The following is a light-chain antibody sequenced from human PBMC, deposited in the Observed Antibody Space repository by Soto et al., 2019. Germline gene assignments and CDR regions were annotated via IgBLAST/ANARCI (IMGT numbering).Light chain of an antibody. J-gene: IGKJ1*01. Sequence: IVMTQSPATLSASPGERATLSCRASQSVSSTLAWYQQKPGQAPRLLIYGASTRATGIPARFSGSGSGTDFTLTISSLQSEDFAVYYCQQYNNWPRTLGQGTKVEIK. V-gene: IGKV3-15*01. CDR3: QQYNNWPRT. CDR2: GAS. CDR1: QSVSST.